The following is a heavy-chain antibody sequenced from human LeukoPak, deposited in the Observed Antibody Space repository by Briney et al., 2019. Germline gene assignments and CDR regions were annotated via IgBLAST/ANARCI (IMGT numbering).Heavy chain of an antibody. CDR3: ARSGLTGMRQYARKNDYYYGMEV. Sequence: SETLSLTCTVSGGSISSSSYYWNWIRQSPGKGLEWIGEINYSGSITYTNPSLQSRVTISVDTSRNHFSLKLSSVTVADTAIYYCARSGLTGMRQYARKNDYYYGMEVWGQGATVIVSS. D-gene: IGHD1-1*01. J-gene: IGHJ6*02. V-gene: IGHV4-39*02. CDR2: INYSGSIT. CDR1: GGSISSSSYY.